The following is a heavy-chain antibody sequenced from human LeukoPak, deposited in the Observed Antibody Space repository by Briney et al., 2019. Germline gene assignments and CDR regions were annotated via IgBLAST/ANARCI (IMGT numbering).Heavy chain of an antibody. D-gene: IGHD3-10*01. V-gene: IGHV3-30-3*01. CDR3: ARDGSYSGSGSLIDYYYYAMDV. CDR2: ISYDGSNI. CDR1: GFTFSSYP. Sequence: GGSLRLSCTASGFTFSSYPMHWVRQAPGKALEWMALISYDGSNIHYANSVKGRFTISRDNSKNTLNLQMNSLRADDTALYYCARDGSYSGSGSLIDYYYYAMDVWGQGTAVTVSS. J-gene: IGHJ6*02.